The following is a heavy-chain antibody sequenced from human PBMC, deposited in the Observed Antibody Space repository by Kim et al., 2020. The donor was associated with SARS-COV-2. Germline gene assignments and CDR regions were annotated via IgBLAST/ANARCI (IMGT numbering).Heavy chain of an antibody. CDR3: ARGQFTQLGYCSSTSCYLAANNWFDP. Sequence: GGSLRLSCAASGFTFSSYSMNWVRQAPGKGLEWVSSISSSSSYIYYADSVKGRFTISRDNAKNSLYLQMNSLRAEDTAVYYCARGQFTQLGYCSSTSCYLAANNWFDPWGQVTLVTVSS. D-gene: IGHD2-2*01. CDR2: ISSSSSYI. V-gene: IGHV3-21*01. J-gene: IGHJ5*02. CDR1: GFTFSSYS.